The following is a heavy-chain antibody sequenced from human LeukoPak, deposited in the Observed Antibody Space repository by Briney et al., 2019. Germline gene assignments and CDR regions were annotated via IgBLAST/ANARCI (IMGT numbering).Heavy chain of an antibody. CDR2: IYPGDSDT. Sequence: GESLKISCKGSGYSFTSYWIGWVRHMPGKGLEWMGIIYPGDSDTRYSPSFQGQVTISADKSISTAYLQWSSLKASDTAMYYCARPDTAYCGGDCWASHFDIWGQGTMVTVSS. CDR1: GYSFTSYW. D-gene: IGHD2-21*01. V-gene: IGHV5-51*01. J-gene: IGHJ3*02. CDR3: ARPDTAYCGGDCWASHFDI.